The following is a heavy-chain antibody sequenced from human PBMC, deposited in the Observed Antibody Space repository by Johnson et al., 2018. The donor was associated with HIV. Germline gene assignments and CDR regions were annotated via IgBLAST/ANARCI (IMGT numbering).Heavy chain of an antibody. CDR3: ATGVVVTAMNDAFDI. CDR1: GFTFSSYA. Sequence: QVQLVESGGGVVQPGRSLRLSCAASGFTFSSYAMHWVRQAPGKGLAWVSSISCGGRTYYADTVKGRFPISRDNSKNTLYLQMTSLRAEDTAVYYCATGVVVTAMNDAFDIWGQGTMVTVSS. J-gene: IGHJ3*02. CDR2: ISCGGRT. D-gene: IGHD2-21*02. V-gene: IGHV3-NL1*01.